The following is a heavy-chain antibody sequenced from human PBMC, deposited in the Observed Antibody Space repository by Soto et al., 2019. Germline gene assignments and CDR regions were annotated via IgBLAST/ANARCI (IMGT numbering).Heavy chain of an antibody. CDR1: GGSISSYY. J-gene: IGHJ5*02. Sequence: SETLSLTCSVSGGSISSYYWSWIRQPPGKGLEWIGYIYYSGSTNYNPSLKSRVTISVDTSKNQFSLKLSSVTAADTAVYYCARDKGASRDGYNFVWFDPWGQGTLVTVSS. CDR3: ARDKGASRDGYNFVWFDP. V-gene: IGHV4-59*01. D-gene: IGHD5-12*01. CDR2: IYYSGST.